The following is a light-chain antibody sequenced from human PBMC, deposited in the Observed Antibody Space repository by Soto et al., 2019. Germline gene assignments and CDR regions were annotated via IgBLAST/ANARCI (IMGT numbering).Light chain of an antibody. Sequence: QSALTQPASVSGSPGQSITISCTGTSSDVGGYNYVSWYQQHPGKAPKLMIYDVSNRPSGVSNRFSGSKSGNTASLTISGLQAEEEADYYCSSYTSSSTLDVFETGTKVTVL. CDR2: DVS. V-gene: IGLV2-14*01. J-gene: IGLJ1*01. CDR3: SSYTSSSTLDV. CDR1: SSDVGGYNY.